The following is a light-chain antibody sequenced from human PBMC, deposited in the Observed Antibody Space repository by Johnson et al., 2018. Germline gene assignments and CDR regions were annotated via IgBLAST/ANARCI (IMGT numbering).Light chain of an antibody. CDR3: GTWDSSLSAGNV. CDR2: ENN. J-gene: IGLJ1*01. Sequence: QSVLTQPPSVSAAPGQKVTISCSGSSSNIGNNYVSWYQQLPGTAPKLLIYENNKRPSGIPDRFPGSKSGKSATLGITGLQTGDAADYYYGTWDSSLSAGNVFGTGTKVTVL. V-gene: IGLV1-51*02. CDR1: SSNIGNNY.